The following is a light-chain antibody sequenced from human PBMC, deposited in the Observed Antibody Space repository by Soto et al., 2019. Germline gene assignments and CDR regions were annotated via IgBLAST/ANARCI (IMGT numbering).Light chain of an antibody. CDR3: QRLNRFPTWT. CDR2: GAG. J-gene: IGKJ1*01. V-gene: IGKV1-9*01. CDR1: QGINNF. Sequence: DIQLTQSPSFLSASVGDSVTITCRASQGINNFLAWYQQKPKAAPKLLIYGAGTLQSGVPSRFSGSGSGTEFTLTIRSLQPEDFATYYCQRLNRFPTWTFGQGTKVELK.